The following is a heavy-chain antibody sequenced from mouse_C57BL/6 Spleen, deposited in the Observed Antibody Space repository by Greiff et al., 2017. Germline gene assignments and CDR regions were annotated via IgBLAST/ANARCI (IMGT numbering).Heavy chain of an antibody. CDR1: GYTFTSYW. CDR2: IYPGSGST. J-gene: IGHJ3*01. Sequence: QVQLQQPGAELVKPGASVKMSCKASGYTFTSYWITWVKQRPGQGLEWIGDIYPGSGSTNYNEKFKSKATLTVDTSSSTAYMQLSSLTSEDSAVYYCARYDYDGHWFAYWGQGTLVTVSA. D-gene: IGHD2-4*01. V-gene: IGHV1-55*01. CDR3: ARYDYDGHWFAY.